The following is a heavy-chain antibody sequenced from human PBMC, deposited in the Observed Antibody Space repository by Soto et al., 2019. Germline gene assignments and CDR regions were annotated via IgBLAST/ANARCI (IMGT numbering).Heavy chain of an antibody. CDR1: GGSFSGYY. Sequence: SETLSLTFAVYGGSFSGYYWSWIRQPPGKGLEWIGEINHSGSTNYNPSLKSRVTISVDTSKNRFSLKLSSVTAADTAVYYCARKTRISKNFDYWGQGTLVTVSS. V-gene: IGHV4-34*01. D-gene: IGHD1-7*01. J-gene: IGHJ4*02. CDR2: INHSGST. CDR3: ARKTRISKNFDY.